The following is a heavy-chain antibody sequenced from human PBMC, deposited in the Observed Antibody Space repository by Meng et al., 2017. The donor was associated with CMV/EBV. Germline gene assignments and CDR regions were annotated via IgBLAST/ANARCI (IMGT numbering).Heavy chain of an antibody. CDR1: GYTVTSYD. D-gene: IGHD6-13*01. CDR2: MNPNSGNT. Sequence: ASVKVSCKASGYTVTSYDINWVRQATGQGLEWMGWMNPNSGNTGYAQKFQGRVTITRNTSISTAYMELSSLRSEDTAVYYCGTRPSYSSPNDYYYGMDVWGQGTTVTVSS. CDR3: GTRPSYSSPNDYYYGMDV. J-gene: IGHJ6*02. V-gene: IGHV1-8*03.